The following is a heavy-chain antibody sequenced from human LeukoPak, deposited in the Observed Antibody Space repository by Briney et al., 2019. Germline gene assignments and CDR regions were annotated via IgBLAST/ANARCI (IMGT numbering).Heavy chain of an antibody. V-gene: IGHV4-30-2*01. CDR2: IYHSGST. D-gene: IGHD1-14*01. CDR1: GGSISSGGYY. J-gene: IGHJ3*02. Sequence: KPSQTLSLTCTVSGGSISSGGYYWSWIRQPPGKGLEWIGYIYHSGSTYYNPSLKSRVTISVDRSKNQFSLKLSSVTAADTAVYYCARAVLHATGDAFDIWGQGTMVTVSS. CDR3: ARAVLHATGDAFDI.